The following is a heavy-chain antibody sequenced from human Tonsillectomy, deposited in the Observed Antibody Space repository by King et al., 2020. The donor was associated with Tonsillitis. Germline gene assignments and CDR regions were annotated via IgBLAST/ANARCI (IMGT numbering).Heavy chain of an antibody. Sequence: LQLQESGPGLVKPSETLSLTCTVSGGSISSYYWSWIRQPPGKGLEWIGYIYYSGSTNYNPSLKSRVTISLDTSKNQFSLKLSSVTAADTAVYYCARLLRLGELSLSDAFDIWGEGTMVTVSS. CDR1: GGSISSYY. CDR3: ARLLRLGELSLSDAFDI. D-gene: IGHD3-16*02. V-gene: IGHV4-59*01. CDR2: IYYSGST. J-gene: IGHJ3*02.